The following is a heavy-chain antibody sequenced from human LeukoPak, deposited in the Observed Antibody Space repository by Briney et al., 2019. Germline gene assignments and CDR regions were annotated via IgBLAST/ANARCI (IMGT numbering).Heavy chain of an antibody. J-gene: IGHJ1*01. V-gene: IGHV1-2*02. CDR2: INPNSGGT. CDR3: ARGSGGSNPRSDASWWEDTAPEYFQH. D-gene: IGHD1-26*01. Sequence: ASVKVSCKASGYTFTGYYMHWVRQAPGQGLEWMGWINPNSGGTNYAQKFQGRVTMTRDTSISTAYMELSRLGSDDTAVYYCARGSGGSNPRSDASWWEDTAPEYFQHWGQGTLVTVSS. CDR1: GYTFTGYY.